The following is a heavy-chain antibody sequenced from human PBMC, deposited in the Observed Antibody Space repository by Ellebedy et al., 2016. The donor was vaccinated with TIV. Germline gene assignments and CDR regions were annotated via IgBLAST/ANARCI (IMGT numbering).Heavy chain of an antibody. J-gene: IGHJ4*02. Sequence: GESLKISXAASGFTFSSYWMSWVRQAPGKGLEWVANIKQDGSEKYYVDSVKGRFTISRDNAKNSIYLQMNSLRADDTAVYYCARDLTGYAMDYWGQGALITVSS. CDR2: IKQDGSEK. D-gene: IGHD3-9*01. CDR3: ARDLTGYAMDY. CDR1: GFTFSSYW. V-gene: IGHV3-7*01.